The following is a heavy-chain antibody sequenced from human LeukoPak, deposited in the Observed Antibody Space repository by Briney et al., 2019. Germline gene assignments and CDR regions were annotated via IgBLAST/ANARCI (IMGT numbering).Heavy chain of an antibody. Sequence: AGSLRLSCAASGFTFDDYGMSWVRQAPGKGLEWVSSISSSSSYIYYADSVKGRFTTSRDNAKNSLYLQMNSLRAEATAVYYCARDRQPTNGLCGDYDSGAFDIWGQGTMVTVSS. CDR1: GFTFDDYG. D-gene: IGHD4-17*01. J-gene: IGHJ3*02. CDR3: ARDRQPTNGLCGDYDSGAFDI. CDR2: ISSSSSYI. V-gene: IGHV3-21*01.